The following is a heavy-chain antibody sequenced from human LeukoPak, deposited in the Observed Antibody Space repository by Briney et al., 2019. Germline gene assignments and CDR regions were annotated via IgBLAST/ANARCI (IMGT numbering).Heavy chain of an antibody. D-gene: IGHD3-3*01. J-gene: IGHJ5*02. V-gene: IGHV4-39*07. Sequence: SETLSLTCTVSGGSISSSGYYWGWIRQPPGKGLEWIASIYYSGITYYNPSLKSRVTISVETSKNQFSLKLSSVTAADTAVYYCARDRDFSGWFDPWGQGTLVTVSS. CDR3: ARDRDFSGWFDP. CDR1: GGSISSSGYY. CDR2: IYYSGIT.